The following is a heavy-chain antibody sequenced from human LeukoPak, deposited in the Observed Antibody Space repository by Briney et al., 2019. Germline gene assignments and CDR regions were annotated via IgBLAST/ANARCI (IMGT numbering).Heavy chain of an antibody. CDR3: ARRGYSYGYENGVLDY. CDR2: INPNSGGT. D-gene: IGHD5-18*01. J-gene: IGHJ4*02. CDR1: GYTFTSYG. V-gene: IGHV1-2*02. Sequence: GASVKVSCKASGYTFTSYGISWVRQAPGQGLEWMGWINPNSGGTNYAQKFQGRVTMTRDTSISTAYMELSRLRSDDTAVYYCARRGYSYGYENGVLDYWGQGILVTVSS.